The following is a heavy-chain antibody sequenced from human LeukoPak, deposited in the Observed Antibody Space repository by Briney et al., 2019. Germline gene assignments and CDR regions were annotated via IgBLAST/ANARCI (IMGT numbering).Heavy chain of an antibody. Sequence: SVKVSCXASGGTFSSYAISWVRQAPGQGLEWMGRIIPIFGTANYAQKFQGRVTITTDESTSTAYMELSSLRSEDTAVYYCARDRWAARANVNWFDPWGQGTLVTVSS. J-gene: IGHJ5*02. CDR1: GGTFSSYA. D-gene: IGHD5-18*01. CDR2: IIPIFGTA. V-gene: IGHV1-69*05. CDR3: ARDRWAARANVNWFDP.